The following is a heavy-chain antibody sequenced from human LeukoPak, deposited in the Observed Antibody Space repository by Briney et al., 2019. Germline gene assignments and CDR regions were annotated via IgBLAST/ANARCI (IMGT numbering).Heavy chain of an antibody. J-gene: IGHJ6*02. CDR3: ARDGGDFDWSAPYYYGMDV. Sequence: ASVKVSCKASGYTFTSYYMHWVRQAPRQGLEWMGIINPSGGSTSYAQKFQGRVTMTRDTSTSTVYMELSSLRSEDTAVYYCARDGGDFDWSAPYYYGMDVWGQGTTVTVSS. V-gene: IGHV1-46*01. D-gene: IGHD3-9*01. CDR2: INPSGGST. CDR1: GYTFTSYY.